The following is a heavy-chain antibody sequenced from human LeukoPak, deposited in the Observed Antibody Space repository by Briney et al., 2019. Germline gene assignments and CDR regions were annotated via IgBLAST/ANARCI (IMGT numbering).Heavy chain of an antibody. Sequence: GGSLRLSCAASGFTFSSYAMSWVRQAPGKGLEWVSAISGSGGSTYYADSVKGRFTISRDNSKNTLYLQMNSLRAEDTAVYYCAKGFLSIAVAAFYYYGMDVWGQGTTVTVSS. D-gene: IGHD6-19*01. CDR1: GFTFSSYA. V-gene: IGHV3-23*01. J-gene: IGHJ6*02. CDR2: ISGSGGST. CDR3: AKGFLSIAVAAFYYYGMDV.